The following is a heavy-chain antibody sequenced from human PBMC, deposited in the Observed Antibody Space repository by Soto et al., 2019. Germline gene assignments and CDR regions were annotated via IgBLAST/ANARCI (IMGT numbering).Heavy chain of an antibody. D-gene: IGHD6-19*01. J-gene: IGHJ6*03. Sequence: GESLKISCKGSGYSFTSYWIGWVRQMPGKGLEWMGIIYPGDSDTRYSPSFQGQVTISADKSISTAYLQWSSLKASDTAMYYCARRRVAVAGGYYYMDVWGKGTTVTVSS. V-gene: IGHV5-51*01. CDR2: IYPGDSDT. CDR1: GYSFTSYW. CDR3: ARRRVAVAGGYYYMDV.